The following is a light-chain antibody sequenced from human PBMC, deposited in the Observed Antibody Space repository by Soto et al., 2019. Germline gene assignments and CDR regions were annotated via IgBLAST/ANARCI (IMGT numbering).Light chain of an antibody. CDR3: QHYNSYSEA. CDR2: KAS. CDR1: QTISSW. Sequence: DIRMTQSPSTLSGSLGDRVTITCGASQTISSWLAWYQQKQGKAPKLLIYKASTLKSGVPSRFSGSGYGTEFNLTISSLQTDDFATYYCQHYNSYSEAFGQGTKVDIK. J-gene: IGKJ1*01. V-gene: IGKV1-5*03.